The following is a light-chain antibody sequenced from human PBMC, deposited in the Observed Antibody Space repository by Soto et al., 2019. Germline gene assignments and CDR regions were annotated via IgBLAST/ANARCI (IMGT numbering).Light chain of an antibody. CDR1: QSVSSN. CDR2: GAS. J-gene: IGKJ2*01. Sequence: ETVMTQSPATLSVSPGEGATLSCRASQSVSSNLAWYQQKPGQAPRLLIYGASTRATGIPARFSGSGFGTEFTLTISSLQSEDFAVYYCQHYSNWPPYTFGQGTKLEIK. V-gene: IGKV3-15*01. CDR3: QHYSNWPPYT.